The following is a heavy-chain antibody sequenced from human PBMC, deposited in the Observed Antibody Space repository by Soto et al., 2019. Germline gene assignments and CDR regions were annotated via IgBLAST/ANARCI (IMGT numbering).Heavy chain of an antibody. J-gene: IGHJ6*02. CDR2: IIYSGTT. CDR1: GGSIRSGGYC. D-gene: IGHD6-19*01. CDR3: ARYSSGWYAYYYGMDV. V-gene: IGHV4-31*03. Sequence: QVQLQESGPGLVKPSQTLSLTCTVSGGSIRSGGYCWRWIPQHPGQGLTWIGYIIYSGTTYYNPSLKSRDTISVGTSKNEFSLKLSSVTDADTAVYYCARYSSGWYAYYYGMDVWGPGTTVTGSS.